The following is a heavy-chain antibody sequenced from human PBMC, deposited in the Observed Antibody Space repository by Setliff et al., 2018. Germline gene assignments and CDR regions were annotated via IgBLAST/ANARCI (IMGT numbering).Heavy chain of an antibody. J-gene: IGHJ4*02. CDR2: ININNFNT. Sequence: GASVKVSCKGSGYIFTSSGITWVRQAPGQGLEWMGWININNFNTKYAQKLQDRVTMTTDTSTATAHMELRNLAFNDTAVYYCSRLVRFCTRTSCQRLSGGEFWGQGTLVTVSS. CDR3: SRLVRFCTRTSCQRLSGGEF. D-gene: IGHD2-8*01. CDR1: GYIFTSSG. V-gene: IGHV1-18*01.